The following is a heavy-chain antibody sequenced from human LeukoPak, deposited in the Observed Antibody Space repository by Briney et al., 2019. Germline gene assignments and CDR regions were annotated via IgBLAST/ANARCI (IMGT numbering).Heavy chain of an antibody. Sequence: HSGGSLRLSCAASGFTFSSYEMNWVRQAPGKGLEWVSYISSSGSTIYYADSVKGRFTISRDNAKNSLYLQMNSLRAEDTAVYYCARDLPYHRPGMDVWGQGTTVTVSS. CDR3: ARDLPYHRPGMDV. CDR1: GFTFSSYE. CDR2: ISSSGSTI. J-gene: IGHJ6*02. V-gene: IGHV3-48*03.